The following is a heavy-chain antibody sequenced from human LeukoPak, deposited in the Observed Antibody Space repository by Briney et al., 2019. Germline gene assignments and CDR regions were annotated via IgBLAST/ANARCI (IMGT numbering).Heavy chain of an antibody. J-gene: IGHJ4*02. D-gene: IGHD6-13*01. Sequence: PGGSLRLSCAASGFNFNIYAMSWVRQAPGKGLEWVAGIDGSGTSMYYVDSVKGRFTISKDKSQNTLFLQMNSLRTEDSGRYYCAKAPRDDCSSITCAIGYWGQGILVTVSS. CDR2: IDGSGTSM. CDR1: GFNFNIYA. CDR3: AKAPRDDCSSITCAIGY. V-gene: IGHV3-23*05.